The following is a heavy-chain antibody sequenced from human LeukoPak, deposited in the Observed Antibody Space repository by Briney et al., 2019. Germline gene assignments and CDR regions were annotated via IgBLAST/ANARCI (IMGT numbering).Heavy chain of an antibody. D-gene: IGHD1-26*01. CDR1: GFTFSSYG. J-gene: IGHJ4*02. CDR3: ARRSGSYWD. CDR2: IWYDGSNK. Sequence: PGRSLRLSCAASGFTFSSYGMHWVRQAPGKGLEWVAVIWYDGSNKYYADSVKGRFTISRDNSKNTLYLQMNSLRDEDTAVYYCARRSGSYWDWGQGTLVTVSS. V-gene: IGHV3-33*01.